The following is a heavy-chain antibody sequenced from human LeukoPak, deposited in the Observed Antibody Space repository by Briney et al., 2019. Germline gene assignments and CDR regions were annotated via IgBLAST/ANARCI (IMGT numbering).Heavy chain of an antibody. Sequence: GGALRLSCAASGFTFSSYAMSWVRQAPGKGLEWVSAISGSGGTTYDADSVKGRFTISRDNSKNTLYLQMNSLSAEDTAVYYCAKVYTYGDSWGQGTLVTVSS. J-gene: IGHJ4*02. D-gene: IGHD5-18*01. CDR1: GFTFSSYA. CDR3: AKVYTYGDS. V-gene: IGHV3-23*01. CDR2: ISGSGGTT.